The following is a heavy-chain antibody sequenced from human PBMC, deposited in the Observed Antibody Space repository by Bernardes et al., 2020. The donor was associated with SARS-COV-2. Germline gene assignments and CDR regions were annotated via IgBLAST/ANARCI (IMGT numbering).Heavy chain of an antibody. V-gene: IGHV4-59*01. CDR1: VGSISSYY. J-gene: IGHJ4*02. Sequence: SETLSLTCTVSVGSISSYYWSWTRQPPGKGLEWIGYIYYSGSTNYNPSLKSRVTISVDTSKNQFALKLSSVTAADTAVYYCARVDGGWLPFSGFYFDYWRQGTLVTVSS. D-gene: IGHD5-12*01. CDR3: ARVDGGWLPFSGFYFDY. CDR2: IYYSGST.